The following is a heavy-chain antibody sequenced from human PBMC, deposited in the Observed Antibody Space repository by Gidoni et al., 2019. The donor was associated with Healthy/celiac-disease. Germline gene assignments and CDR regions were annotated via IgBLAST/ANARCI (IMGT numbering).Heavy chain of an antibody. D-gene: IGHD3-9*01. CDR3: ATQTGYRYYFDY. J-gene: IGHJ4*02. CDR1: GGSISSSSYY. CDR2: IYYSGST. Sequence: QLQLQESGPGLVKPSETLSLTCTVSGGSISSSSYYWGWIRQPPGKGLEWIGSIYYSGSTYYNPSLKSRVTISVDTSKNQFSLKLSSVTAADTAVYYCATQTGYRYYFDYWGQGTLVTVSS. V-gene: IGHV4-39*01.